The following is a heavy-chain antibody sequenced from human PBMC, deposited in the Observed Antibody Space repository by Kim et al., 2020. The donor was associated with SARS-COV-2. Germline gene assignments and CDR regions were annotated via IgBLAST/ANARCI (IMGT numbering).Heavy chain of an antibody. Sequence: GGSLRLSCAASGFTFSSYAMSWVRQAPGKGLDWVSTISGSAGSTYYADSVKGRFTISRDKSKNTLYLQMNSLRAEDTAVYYCAKGTIAVASGYYFGMDVWGQGTTVTVSS. CDR2: ISGSAGST. D-gene: IGHD6-13*01. J-gene: IGHJ6*02. CDR1: GFTFSSYA. V-gene: IGHV3-23*01. CDR3: AKGTIAVASGYYFGMDV.